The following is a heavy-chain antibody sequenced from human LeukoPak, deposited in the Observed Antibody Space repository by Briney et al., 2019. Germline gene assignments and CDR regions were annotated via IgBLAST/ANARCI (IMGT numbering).Heavy chain of an antibody. Sequence: PGRSLRLSCTASGFTFGDYAMSWFRQAPGKGLEWVGFIRSKAYGGTTEYAASVKGRFTISRDDSKSIAYLQMNSLKTEDTAVYYCTRDFDGGYDNFGYWGQGTLVTVSS. CDR3: TRDFDGGYDNFGY. CDR1: GFTFGDYA. CDR2: IRSKAYGGTT. J-gene: IGHJ4*02. V-gene: IGHV3-49*03. D-gene: IGHD5-12*01.